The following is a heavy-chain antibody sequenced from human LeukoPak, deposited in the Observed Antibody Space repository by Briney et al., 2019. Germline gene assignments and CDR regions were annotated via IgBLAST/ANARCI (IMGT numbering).Heavy chain of an antibody. Sequence: SETLSLTCAVSGYSISNGYYWVWIRQPPGREVVGIGSPYHSDSASSDPSFRSHVSMSVDTSRNQFSLTLSFGTAAATAVYYCARQHDSYYYYYIDVWGSGTTVTVSS. CDR3: ARQHDSYYYYYIDV. CDR1: GYSISNGYY. J-gene: IGHJ6*03. CDR2: PYHSDSA. V-gene: IGHV4-38-2*01.